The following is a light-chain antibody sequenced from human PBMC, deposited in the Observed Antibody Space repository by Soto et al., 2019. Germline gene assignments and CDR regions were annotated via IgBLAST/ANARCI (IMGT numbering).Light chain of an antibody. V-gene: IGKV3-20*01. CDR2: GAS. Sequence: EIVMKQSPATLSVSQGERATLSCRASQSVSNNYLAWYQQKPGQAPRLLIYGASNRATGIPDRFSGSGSGTDFTLTISRLEPEDFAVYYCQQYVSSGPFGQGTKVDVK. CDR3: QQYVSSGP. J-gene: IGKJ1*01. CDR1: QSVSNNY.